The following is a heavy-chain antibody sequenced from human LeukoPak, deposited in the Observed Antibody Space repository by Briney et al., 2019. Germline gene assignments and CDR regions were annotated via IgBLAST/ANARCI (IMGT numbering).Heavy chain of an antibody. CDR1: GDSISSDNYY. CDR3: ARFNYYDSSGIDY. Sequence: SETLSLTCTVSGDSISSDNYYWSWIRQPPGKGLEWIAYIDHSGATKFNPSLKSRVTTTLDTSKNQFSLKLSSVTAADTAVYYCARFNYYDSSGIDYWGQGTLVTVSS. CDR2: IDHSGAT. V-gene: IGHV4-61*01. D-gene: IGHD3-22*01. J-gene: IGHJ4*02.